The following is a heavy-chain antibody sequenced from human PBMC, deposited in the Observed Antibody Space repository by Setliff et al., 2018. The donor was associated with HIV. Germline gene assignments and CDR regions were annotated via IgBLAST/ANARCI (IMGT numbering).Heavy chain of an antibody. CDR1: GFTFGDYP. Sequence: PGGSLRLSCTTSGFTFGDYPMGWFRQAPGKGLEWVSFIRTKAYRGTTEYAASVEGRFSISRDDSKSIAYLQMHSLTTEDTAVYYCTRGARPTDEYVWFDPWGQGTLVTVSS. D-gene: IGHD4-17*01. V-gene: IGHV3-49*03. J-gene: IGHJ5*02. CDR2: IRTKAYRGTT. CDR3: TRGARPTDEYVWFDP.